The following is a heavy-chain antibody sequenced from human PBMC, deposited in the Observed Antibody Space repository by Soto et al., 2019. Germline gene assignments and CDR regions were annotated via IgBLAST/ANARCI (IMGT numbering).Heavy chain of an antibody. CDR1: AFTFNNYA. CDR2: IGGSGRTT. D-gene: IGHD3-22*01. V-gene: IGHV3-23*01. J-gene: IGHJ4*02. CDR3: AKSRYSDSSGDFYDY. Sequence: EVQLLESGGGLVQPGGSLSLSCAASAFTFNNYAMSWVRQAPGKGLEWVSGIGGSGRTTYYADSVKGRFTISRDNSNNTLFLQMNRLRGEDKAVYYCAKSRYSDSSGDFYDYWGQGTLVTVSS.